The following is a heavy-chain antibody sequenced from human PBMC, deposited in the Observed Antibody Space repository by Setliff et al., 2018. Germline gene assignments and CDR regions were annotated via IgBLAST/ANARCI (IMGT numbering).Heavy chain of an antibody. CDR1: GYSFSNFW. V-gene: IGHV5-10-1*01. J-gene: IGHJ5*02. CDR3: AKVKKQLIRGSGLDL. D-gene: IGHD3-10*01. Sequence: GESLKISCKASGYSFSNFWINWVRQLPGKGLEWMGRIEPTDSYTNYSPSFQGHVTISRDNFQNTLYLQMDSLRPEDTGVYYCAKVKKQLIRGSGLDLWGQGTLVTVSS. CDR2: IEPTDSYT.